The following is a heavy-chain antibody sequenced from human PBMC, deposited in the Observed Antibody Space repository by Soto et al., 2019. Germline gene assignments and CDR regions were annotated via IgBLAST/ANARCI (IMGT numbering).Heavy chain of an antibody. Sequence: SETLSLTCTVSGGSISSSDSYWSWIRQPPGKGLEWIGYINSSGRTYYNSSLKSRLILSLDTSKNQFSLRLSSVTAADTAVYFCAGFSALGKDCGWDVRGQGTTGT. CDR2: INSSGRT. CDR1: GGSISSSDSY. D-gene: IGHD1-26*01. V-gene: IGHV4-30-4*01. J-gene: IGHJ6*02. CDR3: AGFSALGKDCGWDV.